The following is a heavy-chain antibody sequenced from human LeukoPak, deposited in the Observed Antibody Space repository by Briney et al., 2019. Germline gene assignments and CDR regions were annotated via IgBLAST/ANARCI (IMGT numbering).Heavy chain of an antibody. CDR1: GYTFTGYY. D-gene: IGHD5-12*01. Sequence: ASVKVSCKASGYTFTGYYMHWVRQAPGQGLEWMGWINPNSGGTNYAQKFQGWVTMTRDTSISTAYMELSRLRSDDTAVYYCARAFRGYDGGFWFGPWGQGTLVTVSS. V-gene: IGHV1-2*04. J-gene: IGHJ5*02. CDR3: ARAFRGYDGGFWFGP. CDR2: INPNSGGT.